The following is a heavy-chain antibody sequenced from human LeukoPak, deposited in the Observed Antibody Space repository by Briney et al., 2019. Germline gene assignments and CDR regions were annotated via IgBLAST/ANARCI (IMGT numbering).Heavy chain of an antibody. Sequence: PSETLSLTCAVSGGSISSSNWWSWVRQPPGKGLEWIGEIYHSGSTNYNPSLKSRVTISVDKSKNQFPLKLSSVTAADTAVYYCARDRYCSGDSCFDYWGQGTLVTVSS. CDR3: ARDRYCSGDSCFDY. V-gene: IGHV4-4*02. D-gene: IGHD2-15*01. CDR1: GGSISSSNW. J-gene: IGHJ4*02. CDR2: IYHSGST.